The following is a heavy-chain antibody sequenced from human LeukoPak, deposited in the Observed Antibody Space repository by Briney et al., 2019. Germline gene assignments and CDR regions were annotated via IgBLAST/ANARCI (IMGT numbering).Heavy chain of an antibody. D-gene: IGHD4-17*01. CDR2: ISSSSSYI. CDR3: ARTTVTTKGAMDV. Sequence: GGSLRLSCAASGFTFSSYSMNWVRQAPGKGLEWVSSISSSSSYIYYVDSVKGRFTISRDNAKNSLYLQMNSLGAEDTAVYYCARTTVTTKGAMDVWGKGTTVTVSS. V-gene: IGHV3-21*01. J-gene: IGHJ6*04. CDR1: GFTFSSYS.